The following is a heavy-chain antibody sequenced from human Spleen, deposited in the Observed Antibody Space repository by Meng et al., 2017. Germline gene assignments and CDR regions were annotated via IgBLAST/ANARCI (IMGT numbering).Heavy chain of an antibody. CDR2: INPNSGGT. V-gene: IGHV1-2*06. J-gene: IGHJ4*02. CDR1: GYTFTSYG. Sequence: QVQLVQSGAEVKKPGASVKVSCKASGYTFTSYGISWVRQAPGQGLEWMGRINPNSGGTNYVRKFQGRVTMTRDTSLNTVYMELSRLISDDTAIYYCARGPTTMAHDFDYWGQGTLVTVSS. D-gene: IGHD4-11*01. CDR3: ARGPTTMAHDFDY.